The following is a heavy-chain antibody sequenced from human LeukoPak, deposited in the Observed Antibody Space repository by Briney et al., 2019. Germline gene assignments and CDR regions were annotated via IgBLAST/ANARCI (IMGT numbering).Heavy chain of an antibody. CDR2: IFYSGRT. CDR3: ARGQKYISGFTVTELGSGYYDN. V-gene: IGHV4-61*03. D-gene: IGHD5-18*01. Sequence: SETLSLTCTVSHYSISGGSYWNWIRQPPRKGLEWIGYIFYSGRTSYNPSLKSRLTISVDTSKNHFSLTLSSVTAADTAVYYCARGQKYISGFTVTELGSGYYDNWGQGALVTVSS. J-gene: IGHJ4*02. CDR1: HYSISGGSY.